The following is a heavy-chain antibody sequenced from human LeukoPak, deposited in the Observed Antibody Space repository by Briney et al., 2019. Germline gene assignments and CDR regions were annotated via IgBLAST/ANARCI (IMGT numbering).Heavy chain of an antibody. Sequence: PGGSLRLSCAASGFTFRNYVIHWVRQAPGKGLEWVAVIWYDGSNKYYADSVKGRFTISRDNSKNTLYLQMNSLRAEDTAIYYCARDVACSSTSCSTHGMDVWGLGTTVTVSS. D-gene: IGHD2-2*01. CDR1: GFTFRNYV. V-gene: IGHV3-33*08. J-gene: IGHJ6*02. CDR3: ARDVACSSTSCSTHGMDV. CDR2: IWYDGSNK.